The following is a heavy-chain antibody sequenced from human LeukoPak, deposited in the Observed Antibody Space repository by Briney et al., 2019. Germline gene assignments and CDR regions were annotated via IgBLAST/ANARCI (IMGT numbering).Heavy chain of an antibody. J-gene: IGHJ3*02. CDR1: GYTLTELS. Sequence: ASVKVSCKVSGYTLTELSMQWVRQAPGKGLEWMGGFDPEDGETIYAQKFQGRVTMTEDTSTDTAYIELSSLRSEDTAVYYCATESPITMIVVVSRVDAFDIWGQGTMVTVSS. CDR3: ATESPITMIVVVSRVDAFDI. V-gene: IGHV1-24*01. CDR2: FDPEDGET. D-gene: IGHD3-22*01.